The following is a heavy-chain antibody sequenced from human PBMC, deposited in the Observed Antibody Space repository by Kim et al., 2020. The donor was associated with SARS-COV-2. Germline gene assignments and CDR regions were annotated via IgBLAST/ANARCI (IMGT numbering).Heavy chain of an antibody. V-gene: IGHV1-2*06. Sequence: ASVKVSCKASGYTFTGYYMHWVRQAPGQGLEWMGRINPNSGGTNYAQKFQGRVTMTRDTSISTAYMELSRLRSDDTAVYYCARVHYDSSGYYYFKAFDYWGQGTLVTVSS. CDR3: ARVHYDSSGYYYFKAFDY. CDR1: GYTFTGYY. CDR2: INPNSGGT. J-gene: IGHJ4*02. D-gene: IGHD3-22*01.